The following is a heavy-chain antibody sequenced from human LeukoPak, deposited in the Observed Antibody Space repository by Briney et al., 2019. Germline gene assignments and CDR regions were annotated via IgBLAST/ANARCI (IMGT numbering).Heavy chain of an antibody. CDR2: IYYSGST. CDR3: AVSSIAAAGNFDY. J-gene: IGHJ4*02. CDR1: GGSISSSSYS. V-gene: IGHV4-39*01. D-gene: IGHD6-13*01. Sequence: SETLSLTCTVSGGSISSSSYSWGWIRQPPGKGLEWIGSIYYSGSTYYNPSLKSRVTISVDTSKNQFSLKLSSVTAADTAVYYCAVSSIAAAGNFDYWGQGTLVTVSS.